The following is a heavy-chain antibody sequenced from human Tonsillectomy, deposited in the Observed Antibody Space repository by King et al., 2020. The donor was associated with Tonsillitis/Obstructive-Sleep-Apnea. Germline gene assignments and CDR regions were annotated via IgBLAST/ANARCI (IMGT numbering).Heavy chain of an antibody. D-gene: IGHD4-17*01. Sequence: LQLQESGSGLVKPSQTLSLTCAVSGGSISSGGYSWSWIRQPPGKGLEWIGYIYHSGSTYYNPSLKSRVNISVDRSKNQFSLKLSSGTAADTAVYYCAVRLWHYGAYVFDYWGQGTLVTVSS. CDR3: AVRLWHYGAYVFDY. V-gene: IGHV4-30-2*01. CDR1: GGSISSGGYS. CDR2: IYHSGST. J-gene: IGHJ4*02.